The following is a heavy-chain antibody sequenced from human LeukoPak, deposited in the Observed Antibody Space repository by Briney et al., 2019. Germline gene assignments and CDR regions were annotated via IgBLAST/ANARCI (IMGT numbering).Heavy chain of an antibody. CDR1: GFTFDDYG. Sequence: GGSLRLSCAASGFTFDDYGMSWVRQGPGKGLEWVSGINWNGGSTGYADSVKGRFIISRDNAKNSLYLQMNSLRAEDTALYYCAKGNTVTLANWFDPWGQGTLVTVSS. CDR3: AKGNTVTLANWFDP. D-gene: IGHD4-17*01. J-gene: IGHJ5*02. CDR2: INWNGGST. V-gene: IGHV3-20*04.